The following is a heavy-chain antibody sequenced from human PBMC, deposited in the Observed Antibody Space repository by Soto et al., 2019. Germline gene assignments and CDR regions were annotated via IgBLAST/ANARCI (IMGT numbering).Heavy chain of an antibody. CDR2: ISYDGSNK. CDR3: ARSPLYYYDSSGYYPPNEYFQH. J-gene: IGHJ1*01. D-gene: IGHD3-22*01. V-gene: IGHV3-30-3*01. Sequence: GGSLRLSCAASGFTFSSYAMHWVRQAPGKGLEWVAVISYDGSNKYYADSVKGRFTISRDNSKNTLYLQMNSLRAEDTAVYYCARSPLYYYDSSGYYPPNEYFQHWGQGTLVTVSS. CDR1: GFTFSSYA.